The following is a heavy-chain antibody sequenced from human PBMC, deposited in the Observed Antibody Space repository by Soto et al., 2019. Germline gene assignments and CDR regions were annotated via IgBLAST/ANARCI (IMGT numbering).Heavy chain of an antibody. Sequence: SETLSLTCSVSGASISSYDWSWIRQSPGKGLEWIGCFYYSGSTNYNPSLKSRVTISVDTSKNQFSLKLRSVTAADTAVYYCARVVTATAHHFDYWGQGALVTVSS. V-gene: IGHV4-59*01. CDR2: FYYSGST. J-gene: IGHJ4*02. D-gene: IGHD2-15*01. CDR3: ARVVTATAHHFDY. CDR1: GASISSYD.